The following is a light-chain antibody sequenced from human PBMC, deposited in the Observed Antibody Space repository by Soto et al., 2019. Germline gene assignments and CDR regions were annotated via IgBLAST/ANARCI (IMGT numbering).Light chain of an antibody. CDR3: QQYGSSGT. J-gene: IGKJ1*01. Sequence: ELVFTQSPGTLSLSPGERATLSCRASQSVSYNYLASYQQKPGQAPRPLIYGAPNRATGIPDRFSGSGSGTDFTLTISRLEPEDFAVYYCQQYGSSGTFGQGTRWISN. V-gene: IGKV3-20*01. CDR2: GAP. CDR1: QSVSYNY.